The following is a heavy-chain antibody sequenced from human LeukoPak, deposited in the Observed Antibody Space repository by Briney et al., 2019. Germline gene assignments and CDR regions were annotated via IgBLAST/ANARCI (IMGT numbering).Heavy chain of an antibody. CDR3: GTWAFYHSLDA. CDR1: GFTFAAYA. CDR2: INKDGDRT. Sequence: GGALRLSCTASGFTFAAYAMRWVLQAPGKGLEGVCLINKDGDRTYYGDSVKGRFTISRDNSKNSLYLQMNSLRSEDPGLYYCGTWAFYHSLDAWGQGTTVTVSS. J-gene: IGHJ6*02. D-gene: IGHD2/OR15-2a*01. V-gene: IGHV3-43*02.